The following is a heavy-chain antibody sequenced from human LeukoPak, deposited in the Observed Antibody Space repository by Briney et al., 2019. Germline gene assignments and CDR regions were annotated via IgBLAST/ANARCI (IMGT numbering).Heavy chain of an antibody. CDR3: ARGRQLRYFDWLSSPED. D-gene: IGHD3-9*01. CDR1: GGTFSSYA. CDR2: IIPIFGTA. Sequence: ASVKVSCKASGGTFSSYAISWVRQAPGQGLEWMGGIIPIFGTANYAQKFQGRVTITADKSTSTAYMELSSLRSEDTAVYYCARGRQLRYFDWLSSPEDWGQGTLVTVSS. J-gene: IGHJ4*02. V-gene: IGHV1-69*06.